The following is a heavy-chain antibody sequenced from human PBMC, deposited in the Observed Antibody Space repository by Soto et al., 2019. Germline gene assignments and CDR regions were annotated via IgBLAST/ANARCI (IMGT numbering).Heavy chain of an antibody. V-gene: IGHV4-59*01. CDR2: IYYSGST. J-gene: IGHJ6*03. CDR3: ARDWSGELTNRDYYYYMDV. D-gene: IGHD3-10*01. Sequence: QVQLQESGPGLVKPSETLSLTCTVSGASISSYYWSWIRQPPGKGLEWIGYIYYSGSTKYNPSLKSRVTISVDTSKNQFSMKLSSVTAADTAVYYCARDWSGELTNRDYYYYMDVWGKGTTVTVSS. CDR1: GASISSYY.